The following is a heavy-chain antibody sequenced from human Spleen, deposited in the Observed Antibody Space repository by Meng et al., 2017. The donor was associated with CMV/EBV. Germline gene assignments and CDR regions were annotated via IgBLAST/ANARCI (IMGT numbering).Heavy chain of an antibody. CDR1: GFTFSTYD. J-gene: IGHJ4*02. Sequence: CAASGFTFSTYDMHWVRQTTGKGLEWVSATGTHDDTYYADSVKGRFTVSREDAKNSFYLQMNSLRAEDTAMYYCVRGPTEQNAHLDYWGQGTLVTVSS. CDR2: TGTHDDT. D-gene: IGHD1/OR15-1a*01. V-gene: IGHV3-13*01. CDR3: VRGPTEQNAHLDY.